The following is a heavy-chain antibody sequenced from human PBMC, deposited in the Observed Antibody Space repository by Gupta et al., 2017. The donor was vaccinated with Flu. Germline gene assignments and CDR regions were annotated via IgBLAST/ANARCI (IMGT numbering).Heavy chain of an antibody. J-gene: IGHJ3*02. D-gene: IGHD4-23*01. CDR2: ISSSGSTI. CDR1: GFTFSSYE. Sequence: EVQLVESGGGLVQPGGSLRLSCAASGFTFSSYEMNWVRQAPGKGLEWVSYISSSGSTIYYADSVKGRFTISRDNAKNSLYLQMNSLRAEDTAVYYCAREVLPYGGGRDDAFDIWGQGTMVTVSS. V-gene: IGHV3-48*03. CDR3: AREVLPYGGGRDDAFDI.